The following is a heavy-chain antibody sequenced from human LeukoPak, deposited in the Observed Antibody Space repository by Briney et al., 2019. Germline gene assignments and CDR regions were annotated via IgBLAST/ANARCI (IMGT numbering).Heavy chain of an antibody. J-gene: IGHJ4*02. CDR3: ARHVTVVVVAATQEFDY. D-gene: IGHD2-15*01. Sequence: SETLSLTCTVSGGSISSSSYYWGWIRPPPGKGLEWTGSIYYSGSTYYNPSLKSRVTISVDTSKNQFSLKLSSVTAADTAVYYCARHVTVVVVAATQEFDYWGQGTLVTVSS. V-gene: IGHV4-39*01. CDR1: GGSISSSSYY. CDR2: IYYSGST.